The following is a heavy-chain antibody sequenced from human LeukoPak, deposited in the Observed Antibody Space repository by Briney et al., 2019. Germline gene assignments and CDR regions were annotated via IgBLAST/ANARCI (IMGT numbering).Heavy chain of an antibody. CDR2: MNPNIGDR. V-gene: IGHV1-8*03. CDR3: ARARGVVGDYYYMDV. Sequence: ASVTVSFKASGYAFTSFDINWVRQATGQGLEWMGWMNPNIGDRGYAQKFQGRVTITRNTSISTAYMELSSLRSEDTAVYYCARARGVVGDYYYMDVWGRGTTVTVSS. J-gene: IGHJ6*03. D-gene: IGHD3-3*01. CDR1: GYAFTSFD.